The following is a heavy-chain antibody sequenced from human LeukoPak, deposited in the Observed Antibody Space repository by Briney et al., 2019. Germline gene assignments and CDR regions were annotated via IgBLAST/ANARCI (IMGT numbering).Heavy chain of an antibody. V-gene: IGHV1-24*01. Sequence: ASVKVSCKVSGYTLTELSMHLVRQAPGKGLEWMGGFDPEDGETIYAQKFQGRVTMTEDTSTDTAYMELSSLRSEDTAVYYCATAPPSYYGSGSVFFDPWGQGTLVTVSS. CDR3: ATAPPSYYGSGSVFFDP. D-gene: IGHD3-10*01. J-gene: IGHJ5*02. CDR1: GYTLTELS. CDR2: FDPEDGET.